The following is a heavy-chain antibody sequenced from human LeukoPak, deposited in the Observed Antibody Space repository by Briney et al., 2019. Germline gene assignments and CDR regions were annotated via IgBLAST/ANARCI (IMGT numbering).Heavy chain of an antibody. CDR3: AKDRELSEMQEYGDYDGY. CDR1: GYSISSGYY. CDR2: VYRSGST. V-gene: IGHV4-38-2*02. J-gene: IGHJ4*02. D-gene: IGHD4-17*01. Sequence: SETLSLTCTVSGYSISSGYYWGWIRQPPGKGLEWIASVYRSGSTYYKSSLKTRVRISVDTSKNQFSLKLSSVTAADTAVYYFAKDRELSEMQEYGDYDGYWGQGTLVTVSS.